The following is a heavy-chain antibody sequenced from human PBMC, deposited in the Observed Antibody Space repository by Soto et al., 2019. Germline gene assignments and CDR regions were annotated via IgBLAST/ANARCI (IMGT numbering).Heavy chain of an antibody. V-gene: IGHV1-69*02. Sequence: QVQLVQSGAEVKKPGSSVKVSCKASGGTFSSYTISWVRQAPGQGLEWMGRIIPILGIANYAQKFEGRVTITADKSTSTAYMELRSLRSEDTAVYYCARATYCSSTSCYEAPWGQGTLVTVSS. CDR1: GGTFSSYT. D-gene: IGHD2-2*01. J-gene: IGHJ5*02. CDR2: IIPILGIA. CDR3: ARATYCSSTSCYEAP.